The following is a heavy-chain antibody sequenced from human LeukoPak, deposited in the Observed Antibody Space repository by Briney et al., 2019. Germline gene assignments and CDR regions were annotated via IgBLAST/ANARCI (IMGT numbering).Heavy chain of an antibody. Sequence: SETLSLTCTVSGGSISSYYWSWIRQPPGKGLEWIGYIYYSGSTNYNPSLKSRVTISVDTSENQFSLKLSSVTAADTAVYYCARVKLRFLEWLGAFDIWGQGTMVTVSS. CDR3: ARVKLRFLEWLGAFDI. V-gene: IGHV4-59*01. J-gene: IGHJ3*02. CDR1: GGSISSYY. D-gene: IGHD3-3*01. CDR2: IYYSGST.